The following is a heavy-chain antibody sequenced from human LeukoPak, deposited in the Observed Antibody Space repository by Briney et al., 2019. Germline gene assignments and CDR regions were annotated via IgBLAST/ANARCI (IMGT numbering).Heavy chain of an antibody. D-gene: IGHD4-17*01. V-gene: IGHV1-2*02. CDR2: IKPNSGGT. J-gene: IGHJ4*02. Sequence: ASVKVSCKTSGYTFTGYYMHWVRQAPGQGLEWMGWIKPNSGGTNYAQKFQGRVTMTRDTSISTAYMELSRLRSDDTAVYYCARSDDYEFMIYWGQGTLVTVSS. CDR3: ARSDDYEFMIY. CDR1: GYTFTGYY.